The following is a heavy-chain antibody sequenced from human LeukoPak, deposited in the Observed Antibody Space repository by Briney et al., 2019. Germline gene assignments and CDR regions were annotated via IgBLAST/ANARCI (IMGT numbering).Heavy chain of an antibody. Sequence: SETLPLTCSVYGGSVNGYYWSWIRQPPGKGLEWIGEINHSGSTNYNPSLKSRVTMSLDTSKNQFSLRLNSVTAADTAVYYCARVPLRFLEPFDYWGQGTLVTVSS. D-gene: IGHD3-3*01. J-gene: IGHJ4*02. CDR1: GGSVNGYY. CDR2: INHSGST. V-gene: IGHV4-34*01. CDR3: ARVPLRFLEPFDY.